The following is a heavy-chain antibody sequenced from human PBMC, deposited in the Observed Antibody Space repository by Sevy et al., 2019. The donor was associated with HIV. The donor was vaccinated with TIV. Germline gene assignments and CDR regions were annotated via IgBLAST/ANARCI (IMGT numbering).Heavy chain of an antibody. CDR3: ARELVAAIRAFDI. V-gene: IGHV3-48*01. CDR2: ISSSSSTI. CDR1: GFTFSSYS. D-gene: IGHD5-12*01. Sequence: GGSLRLSCAASGFTFSSYSMNWVRQAPGKGLEWVSYISSSSSTIYYADSVKGRFTISRDNAKNSLYLQMNSLRAEDTAVYYCARELVAAIRAFDIWGEGTMVSVSS. J-gene: IGHJ3*02.